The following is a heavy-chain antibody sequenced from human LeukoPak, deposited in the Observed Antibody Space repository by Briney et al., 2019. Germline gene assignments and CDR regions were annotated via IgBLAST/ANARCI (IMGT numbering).Heavy chain of an antibody. Sequence: GGSLRLSCAASGFTFSNYAMNWVRQAPGKGLEWVSAISGSGGNTYYADSVKGRFTISRDYSKNTLYLQMNSLRAEDTAVYYCAKTHPGNYYWGGWGQGTLVTVSS. CDR1: GFTFSNYA. CDR3: AKTHPGNYYWGG. D-gene: IGHD1-26*01. V-gene: IGHV3-23*01. J-gene: IGHJ4*02. CDR2: ISGSGGNT.